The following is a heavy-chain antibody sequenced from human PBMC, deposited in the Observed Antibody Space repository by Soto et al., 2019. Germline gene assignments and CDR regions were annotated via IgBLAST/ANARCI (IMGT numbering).Heavy chain of an antibody. CDR2: ISAYNGNT. D-gene: IGHD2-21*02. CDR1: GYTFITYG. CDR3: ARVGARVVTAFDI. V-gene: IGHV1-18*01. J-gene: IGHJ3*02. Sequence: ASVKVSCKASGYTFITYGVSWVRQAPGQGLEWMGWISAYNGNTNYAQKLQGRVTMTTDTSTSTAYMELRSLRSDDTAVYYCARVGARVVTAFDIWGQGTMVTVS.